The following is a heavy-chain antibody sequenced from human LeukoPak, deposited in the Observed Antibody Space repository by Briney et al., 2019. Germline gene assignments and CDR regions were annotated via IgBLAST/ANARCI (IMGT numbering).Heavy chain of an antibody. V-gene: IGHV4-59*01. CDR3: ARGDFDWLSRFDY. Sequence: SETLSLTCTVSGGSISSYHWSWIRQPPGKGLEWIGYIYYSGSTNYNPSLKSRVTISVDTSKNQFSLKLSSVTAADTAVYYCARGDFDWLSRFDYWGQGTLVTVSS. D-gene: IGHD3-9*01. CDR1: GGSISSYH. J-gene: IGHJ4*02. CDR2: IYYSGST.